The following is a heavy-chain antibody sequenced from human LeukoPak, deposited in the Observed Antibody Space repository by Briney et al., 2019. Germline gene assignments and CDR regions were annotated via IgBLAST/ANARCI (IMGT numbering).Heavy chain of an antibody. CDR3: ARDGFLLSVGAPSY. D-gene: IGHD1-26*01. Sequence: GGSLRLSCAASGFTFSSYAMHWVRQAPGKGLEWVAVISYDGSNKYYADSVKGRFTISRDNSKNTLYLQMNSLRAEDTAVYYCARDGFLLSVGAPSYWGQGTLVTVSS. V-gene: IGHV3-30*04. J-gene: IGHJ4*02. CDR2: ISYDGSNK. CDR1: GFTFSSYA.